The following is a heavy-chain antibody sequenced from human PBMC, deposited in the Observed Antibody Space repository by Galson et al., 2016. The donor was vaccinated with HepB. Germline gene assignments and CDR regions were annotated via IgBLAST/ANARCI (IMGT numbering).Heavy chain of an antibody. CDR1: GGTFSYYA. D-gene: IGHD2-15*01. Sequence: SVKVSCKASGGTFSYYAISWVRQAPGQGLEWMGGIIPIFGKADYAQQFQGRVTITADDSTSTAYMELSSLRSEDTAVYYCASRGARSCSGGSCYECDYWGQGTLVTVSS. CDR2: IIPIFGKA. CDR3: ASRGARSCSGGSCYECDY. J-gene: IGHJ4*02. V-gene: IGHV1-69*13.